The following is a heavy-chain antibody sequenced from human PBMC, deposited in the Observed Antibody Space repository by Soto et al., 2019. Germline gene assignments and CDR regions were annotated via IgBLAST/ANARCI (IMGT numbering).Heavy chain of an antibody. D-gene: IGHD3-10*01. Sequence: QVQLQESGPGLVKPSGTLSLTCAVSGGSISSSNWWSWVRQPPGKGLEWIGEIYHSGNTNYNPSHKRRATITVDKSRNQFSLKLSSVTAADTAVYYCARRWGEGRVDYWGQGTLVTVSS. CDR3: ARRWGEGRVDY. J-gene: IGHJ4*02. V-gene: IGHV4-4*02. CDR1: GGSISSSNW. CDR2: IYHSGNT.